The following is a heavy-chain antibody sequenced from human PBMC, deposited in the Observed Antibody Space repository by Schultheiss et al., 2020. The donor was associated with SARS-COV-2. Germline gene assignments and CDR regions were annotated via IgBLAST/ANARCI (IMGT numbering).Heavy chain of an antibody. D-gene: IGHD2-2*02. CDR3: ARGPSIVVIPAAISGFDY. J-gene: IGHJ4*02. Sequence: SETLSLTCTVSGGSISSYYWSWIRQPPGKGLEWIGYIYYSGSTNYNPSLKSRVTISVDTSKNQFSLKLSSVTAADTAVYYCARGPSIVVIPAAISGFDYWGQGTLVTVSS. V-gene: IGHV4-59*12. CDR1: GGSISSYY. CDR2: IYYSGST.